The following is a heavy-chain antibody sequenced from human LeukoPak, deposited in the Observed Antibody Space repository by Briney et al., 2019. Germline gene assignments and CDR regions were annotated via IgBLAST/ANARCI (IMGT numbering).Heavy chain of an antibody. CDR1: GGTFSSYA. D-gene: IGHD1-26*01. J-gene: IGHJ3*02. CDR3: AKDLGSYWTAFDI. CDR2: IIPIFGTA. Sequence: RASVKVSCKASGGTFSSYAISWVRQAPGQGLEWMGGIIPIFGTANYAQKFQGRVTITADKSTSTAYMELSSLRSEDTAVYYCAKDLGSYWTAFDIWGQGTMVTVSS. V-gene: IGHV1-69*06.